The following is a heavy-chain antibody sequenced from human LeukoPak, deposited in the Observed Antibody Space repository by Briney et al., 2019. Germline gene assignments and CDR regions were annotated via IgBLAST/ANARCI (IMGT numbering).Heavy chain of an antibody. CDR1: GFTLRSYD. Sequence: PGGSLRLSCVGSGFTLRSYDMNWVRQAPGKGLEWVSYSGGSGNIYYADSVKGRFTISRDNAKNSVYLQMNNLRAEDTAVYYCARDRLGDYDHSGYYDKWGQGTLVTVSS. CDR2: SGGSGNI. CDR3: ARDRLGDYDHSGYYDK. D-gene: IGHD3-22*01. J-gene: IGHJ4*02. V-gene: IGHV3-48*03.